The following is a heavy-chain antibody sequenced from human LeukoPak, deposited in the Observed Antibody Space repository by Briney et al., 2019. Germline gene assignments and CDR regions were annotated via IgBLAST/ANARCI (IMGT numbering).Heavy chain of an antibody. CDR1: GFTFSSYG. D-gene: IGHD3-10*01. V-gene: IGHV3-30*18. CDR3: AKDQRVTYYYGSGTTSYGMDV. Sequence: GGSLRLSCAASGFTFSSYGMHWVRQAPGKGLEWVAVISYDGSNKSYADSVKGRFTISRDNSKNTLYLQMNSLRAEDTAVYYCAKDQRVTYYYGSGTTSYGMDVWGQGTTVTVSS. CDR2: ISYDGSNK. J-gene: IGHJ6*02.